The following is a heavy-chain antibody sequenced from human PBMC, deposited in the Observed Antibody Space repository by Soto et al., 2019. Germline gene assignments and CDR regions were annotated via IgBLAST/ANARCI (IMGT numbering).Heavy chain of an antibody. J-gene: IGHJ4*02. CDR3: AKTGSGWYFDY. D-gene: IGHD6-19*01. CDR2: ISGSGGST. CDR1: GFSFTTYA. V-gene: IGHV3-23*01. Sequence: EVQLLESGGDFVQPGGSLRLSCAASGFSFTTYAMSWVRQAPGKGLEWVSAISGSGGSTYYTDSVKGRFTISRDSSKNTLYLQMNSLRAEDTAVYYCAKTGSGWYFDYWGQGTLVTVSS.